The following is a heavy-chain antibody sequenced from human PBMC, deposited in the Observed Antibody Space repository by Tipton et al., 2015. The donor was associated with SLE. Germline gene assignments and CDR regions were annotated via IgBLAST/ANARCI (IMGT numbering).Heavy chain of an antibody. CDR3: AKGAYGDYAGYFQH. J-gene: IGHJ1*01. CDR2: ISSSSSYM. V-gene: IGHV3-21*04. Sequence: SLRLSCAVSGFTFSTYSMNWVRQAPGKGLEWVSSISSSSSYMYYADSVKGRFTISRDNAKNSLYLQMNSLRAEDMALYYCAKGAYGDYAGYFQHWGQGTLVTVSS. D-gene: IGHD4-17*01. CDR1: GFTFSTYS.